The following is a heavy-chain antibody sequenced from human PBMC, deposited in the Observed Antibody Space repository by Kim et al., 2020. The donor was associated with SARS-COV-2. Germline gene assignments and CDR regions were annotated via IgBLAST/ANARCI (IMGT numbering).Heavy chain of an antibody. Sequence: SETLSLTCAVYGGSFSGYYWSWIRQPPGKGLEWIGEINHSGSTNYNPSLKSRVTISVDTSKNQFSLKLSSVTAADTAVYYCARENNSHSEYFQHWGQGTLVTVSS. J-gene: IGHJ1*01. CDR1: GGSFSGYY. D-gene: IGHD1-20*01. CDR3: ARENNSHSEYFQH. CDR2: INHSGST. V-gene: IGHV4-34*01.